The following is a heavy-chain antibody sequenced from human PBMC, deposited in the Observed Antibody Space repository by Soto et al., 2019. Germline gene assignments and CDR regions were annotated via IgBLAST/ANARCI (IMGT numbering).Heavy chain of an antibody. Sequence: ASVKVSFKASGGTFSSYAISWLRQAPGQGLEWMGGIIPIFGTANYAQKFQGRVTITADESTSTAYMELSSLRSEDTAVYYCAQSYYYDSTRMGYWGQGTLVTVSS. CDR3: AQSYYYDSTRMGY. CDR1: GGTFSSYA. CDR2: IIPIFGTA. V-gene: IGHV1-69*13. D-gene: IGHD3-22*01. J-gene: IGHJ4*02.